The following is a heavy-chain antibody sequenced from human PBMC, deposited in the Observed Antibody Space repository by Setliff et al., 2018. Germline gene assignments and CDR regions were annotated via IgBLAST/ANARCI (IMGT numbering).Heavy chain of an antibody. CDR2: VNPNTGNA. J-gene: IGHJ6*03. V-gene: IGHV1-8*01. CDR3: ARKNYGGRWQTMDV. Sequence: RASVKVSCKTSGYTFTSFDINWVRQASGQGLEWVGWVNPNTGNAAYAQRFQGRITMTRNISISTVYMELRSLRSDDSAKYFCARKNYGGRWQTMDVWGTGTTVTVSS. CDR1: GYTFTSFD. D-gene: IGHD3-10*01.